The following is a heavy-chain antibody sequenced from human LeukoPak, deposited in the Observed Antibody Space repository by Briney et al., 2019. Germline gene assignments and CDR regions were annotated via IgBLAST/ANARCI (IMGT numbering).Heavy chain of an antibody. CDR1: GGTFSSYA. CDR3: ARDRVVRYSDWLLLDAFDI. Sequence: SVKVSCKASGGTFSSYAISWVRQAPGQGLEWMGGIIPIFGTANYAQKFQGRVTITADESTSTAYMELSSLRSEDTAVYYCARDRVVRYSDWLLLDAFDIWGQGTMVTVSS. V-gene: IGHV1-69*01. J-gene: IGHJ3*02. D-gene: IGHD3-9*01. CDR2: IIPIFGTA.